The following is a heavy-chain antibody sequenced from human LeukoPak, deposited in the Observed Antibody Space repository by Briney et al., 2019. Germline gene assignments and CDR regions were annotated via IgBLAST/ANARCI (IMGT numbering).Heavy chain of an antibody. D-gene: IGHD6-19*01. J-gene: IGHJ4*02. CDR3: ARRDSSGWNYFDY. Sequence: ASVKVSCKASGYTFTTYYIYWVRQAPGQGLEGMGMINPSGGTTSYAQNFQGRVTMTRDTSTSTVYMELSSLRSEDTAVYYCARRDSSGWNYFDYWGQGTLVTVSS. CDR1: GYTFTTYY. CDR2: INPSGGTT. V-gene: IGHV1-46*01.